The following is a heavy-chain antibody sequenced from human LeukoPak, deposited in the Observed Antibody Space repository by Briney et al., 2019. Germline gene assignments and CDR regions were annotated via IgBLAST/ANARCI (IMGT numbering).Heavy chain of an antibody. CDR3: ARDFLSPMSFYMDV. Sequence: GGSLRLTCAASGFTFSSYSMNWVRQAPGKGLEWVSSITSRSSYIYYVDSVKGRFTISRDNAKNSLYLQMNSLRAEDTAVYYCARDFLSPMSFYMDVWGKGTTVTVSS. CDR1: GFTFSSYS. V-gene: IGHV3-21*01. J-gene: IGHJ6*03. CDR2: ITSRSSYI. D-gene: IGHD3-10*02.